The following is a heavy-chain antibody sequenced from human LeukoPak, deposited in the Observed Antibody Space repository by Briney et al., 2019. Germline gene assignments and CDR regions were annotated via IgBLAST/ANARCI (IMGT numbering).Heavy chain of an antibody. J-gene: IGHJ6*03. CDR1: GYTFTSYY. V-gene: IGHV1-46*01. CDR3: ARVERYYYYYMDV. CDR2: INPSGGST. D-gene: IGHD1-1*01. Sequence: GASVKVSCKASGYTFTSYYMHWVRQAPGQGLEWMGIINPSGGSTSYAQKFQGRVTMTRDMSTSTVYMELSRLRSDDTAVYYCARVERYYYYYMDVWGKGTTVTVSS.